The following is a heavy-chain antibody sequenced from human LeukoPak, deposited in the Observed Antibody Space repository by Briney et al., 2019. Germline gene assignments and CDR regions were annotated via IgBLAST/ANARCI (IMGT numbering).Heavy chain of an antibody. CDR3: ARETYYYDSSGYPAPFDY. J-gene: IGHJ4*02. CDR1: GFTFSSYA. Sequence: GGSLRLSCAASGFTFSSYAMHWVRQAPGKGLEWVAVISYDGSNKYYADSVKGRFTISRDNSKNTLYLQMNSLRAEDTAVYYCARETYYYDSSGYPAPFDYWGQGTLVTVSS. CDR2: ISYDGSNK. V-gene: IGHV3-30-3*01. D-gene: IGHD3-22*01.